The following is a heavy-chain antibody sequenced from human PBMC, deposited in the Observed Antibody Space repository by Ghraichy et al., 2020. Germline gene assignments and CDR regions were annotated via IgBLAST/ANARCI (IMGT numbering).Heavy chain of an antibody. D-gene: IGHD2-2*01. CDR3: ARDLGYCSSTSCYDPPSYYYYYGMDV. CDR1: GFTFSSYS. J-gene: IGHJ6*02. Sequence: GGSLRLSCAASGFTFSSYSMNWVRQAPGKGLEWVSSISSSSSSYIYYADSVKGRFTISRDNAKNSLYLQMNSLRAEDTAVYYCARDLGYCSSTSCYDPPSYYYYYGMDVWGQGTTVTVSS. CDR2: ISSSSSSYI. V-gene: IGHV3-21*01.